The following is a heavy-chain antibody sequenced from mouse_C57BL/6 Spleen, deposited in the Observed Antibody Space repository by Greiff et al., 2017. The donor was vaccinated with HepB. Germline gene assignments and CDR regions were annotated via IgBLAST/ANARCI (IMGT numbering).Heavy chain of an antibody. J-gene: IGHJ4*01. V-gene: IGHV5-12*01. D-gene: IGHD1-1*01. CDR2: ISNGGGST. CDR1: GFTFSDYY. Sequence: EVQGVESGGGLVQPGGSLKLSCAASGFTFSDYYMYWVRQTPEKRLEWVAYISNGGGSTYYPDTVKGRFTISRDNAKNTLYLQMSRLKSEDTAMYYCARRLLRWGYAMDYWGQGTSVTVSS. CDR3: ARRLLRWGYAMDY.